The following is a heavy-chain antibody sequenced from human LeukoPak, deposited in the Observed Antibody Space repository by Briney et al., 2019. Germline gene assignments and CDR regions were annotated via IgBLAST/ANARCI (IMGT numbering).Heavy chain of an antibody. Sequence: GASVKVSCKASGYTFTSYYMHWVRQAPGQGLEWMGGIIPIFGTANYAQKFQGRVTITADKSTSTAYMELSSLRSEDTAVYYCARGRALLHAGYYFDYWGQGTLVTVSS. D-gene: IGHD2-15*01. CDR1: GYTFTSYY. J-gene: IGHJ4*02. V-gene: IGHV1-69*06. CDR3: ARGRALLHAGYYFDY. CDR2: IIPIFGTA.